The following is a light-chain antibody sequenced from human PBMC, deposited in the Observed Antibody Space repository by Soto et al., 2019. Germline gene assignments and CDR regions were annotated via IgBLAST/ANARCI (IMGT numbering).Light chain of an antibody. V-gene: IGKV3-20*01. J-gene: IGKJ4*01. CDR3: QQYDSSHLT. CDR1: QSVTSSY. Sequence: ENVLTQSPGTLSLSPGERATLSCRASQSVTSSYLAWYKQKPGQAPSLLIYGTSSRATGIPDRFSGSGSGTDFTLTISSLEPEDFAVYYCQQYDSSHLTFGGGTKVEIK. CDR2: GTS.